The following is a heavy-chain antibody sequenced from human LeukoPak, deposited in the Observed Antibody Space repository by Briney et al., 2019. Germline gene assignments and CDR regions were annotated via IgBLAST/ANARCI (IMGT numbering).Heavy chain of an antibody. D-gene: IGHD2-2*01. CDR1: GFTFSSYS. J-gene: IGHJ3*02. CDR3: ARDSARYCSSTSCHDAFDI. CDR2: ISSSSSTI. V-gene: IGHV3-48*01. Sequence: GGSLRLSCAAPGFTFSSYSMNWVRQAPGKGLEWVSYISSSSSTIYYADSAKGRFTISRDNAKNSLYLQMNSLRAEDTAVYYCARDSARYCSSTSCHDAFDIWGQGTMVTVSS.